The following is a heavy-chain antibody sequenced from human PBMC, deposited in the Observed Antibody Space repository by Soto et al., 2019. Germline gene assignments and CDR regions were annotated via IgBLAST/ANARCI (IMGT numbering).Heavy chain of an antibody. CDR2: MKPDSGNT. V-gene: IGHV1-8*01. CDR1: GYTLTNYD. J-gene: IGHJ6*02. Sequence: AGVHVSCKASGYTLTNYDINRVREATGQGLEWMGWMKPDSGNTGYAQKFQGRVTMTRETSISTAYMELSSLRSEDTAVYYCARSPTVTAYYYYYGVDVWGQGTTVTVSS. CDR3: ARSPTVTAYYYYYGVDV. D-gene: IGHD4-17*01.